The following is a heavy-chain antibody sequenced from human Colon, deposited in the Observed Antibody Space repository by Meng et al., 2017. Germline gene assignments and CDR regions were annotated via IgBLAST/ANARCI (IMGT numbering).Heavy chain of an antibody. CDR2: ISGSGGST. J-gene: IGHJ4*02. D-gene: IGHD5-18*01. V-gene: IGHV3-23*01. CDR3: AKERIDTDF. Sequence: GESLKISCAASGFTFRSYAMSWVRQAPGKGLEWVSAISGSGGSTYYADFVNGRFTISRDNSKNTLYLQMNSLRAEDTAVYYCAKERIDTDFWGQGTLVTVSS. CDR1: GFTFRSYA.